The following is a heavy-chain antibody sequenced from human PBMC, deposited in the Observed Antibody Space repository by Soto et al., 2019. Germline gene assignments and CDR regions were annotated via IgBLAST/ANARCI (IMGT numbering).Heavy chain of an antibody. V-gene: IGHV4-30-4*01. Sequence: TSETLSLTCTVSGGSISSGNYYWSWIRQPPGKGLEWIGFISYSGSTYYSTSLKSRVTISVDTSKSQFSLNLSFVTAADTAVYYCARLYGLDAFDIWGQGTMVTVSS. CDR2: ISYSGST. CDR1: GGSISSGNYY. J-gene: IGHJ3*02. CDR3: ARLYGLDAFDI. D-gene: IGHD3-16*02.